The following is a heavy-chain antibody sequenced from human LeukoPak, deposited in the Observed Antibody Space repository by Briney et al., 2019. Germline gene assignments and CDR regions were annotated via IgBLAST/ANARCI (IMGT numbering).Heavy chain of an antibody. D-gene: IGHD6-13*01. CDR2: IHYSGST. V-gene: IGHV4-59*12. CDR3: ARGPAGAAAGGNFDY. J-gene: IGHJ4*02. CDR1: GGSISNYY. Sequence: TSGTLSLTCTVSGGSISNYYWSWIRQPPGKGLEWMGYIHYSGSTDYKPSLKSRVTISVDMSKSQFSLKLSSLTAADTAVYYCARGPAGAAAGGNFDYWGQGTLVTVSS.